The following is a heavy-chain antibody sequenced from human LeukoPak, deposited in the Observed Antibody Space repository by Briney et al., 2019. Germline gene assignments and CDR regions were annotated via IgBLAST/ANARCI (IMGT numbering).Heavy chain of an antibody. J-gene: IGHJ4*02. Sequence: ASVKVSCKASGYIFSDYYMHWVRQAPGQGLEWMGWINPNSGATYYAQKFQGRVAMTRDRTISTVYMELSSLGSDDTAVYYCARGIYRYSTPLEYWGQGTLVTVSS. V-gene: IGHV1-2*02. CDR2: INPNSGAT. CDR1: GYIFSDYY. CDR3: ARGIYRYSTPLEY. D-gene: IGHD1-26*01.